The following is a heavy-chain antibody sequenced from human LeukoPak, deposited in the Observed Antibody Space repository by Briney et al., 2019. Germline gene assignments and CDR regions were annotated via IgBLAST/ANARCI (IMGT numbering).Heavy chain of an antibody. J-gene: IGHJ4*02. CDR2: INHSGST. CDR3: ARGRRSSGQRLDY. V-gene: IGHV4-34*01. Sequence: SETLSLTCAVYGGSFSGYYWCWIRQPPGKGLEWIGEINHSGSTNYNPSLKSRVSISVDTSKNQFSLKLNSVTAADTAVYYCARGRRSSGQRLDYWGQGTLVTVSS. D-gene: IGHD6-25*01. CDR1: GGSFSGYY.